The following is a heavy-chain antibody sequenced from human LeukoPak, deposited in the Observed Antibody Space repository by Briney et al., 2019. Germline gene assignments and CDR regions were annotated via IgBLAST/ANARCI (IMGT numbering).Heavy chain of an antibody. Sequence: GGSLRPSCVTSGISFSSNSMNWVRQVPGGGLEWLSSISTSSSYIYYADSVKGRFTISRDNAKNTLYLEMNSLRAEDTAVYYCARDRYCTTTRCSDYWGQGTLVTVSS. CDR3: ARDRYCTTTRCSDY. CDR1: GISFSSNS. CDR2: ISTSSSYI. D-gene: IGHD2-2*01. J-gene: IGHJ4*02. V-gene: IGHV3-21*01.